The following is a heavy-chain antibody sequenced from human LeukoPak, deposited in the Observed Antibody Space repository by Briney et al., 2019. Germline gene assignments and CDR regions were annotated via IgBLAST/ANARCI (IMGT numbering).Heavy chain of an antibody. Sequence: SETLSLTCTVTGGSISSSSYYWGWIRQPPGKGLEWIGSIYCSGSTYYNPSLKSRVTISVDTSKNQFSLKLSSVTAADTAVYYCARQQGARNWFDPWGQGTLVTVSS. CDR3: ARQQGARNWFDP. CDR1: GGSISSSSYY. D-gene: IGHD1-26*01. V-gene: IGHV4-39*01. J-gene: IGHJ5*02. CDR2: IYCSGST.